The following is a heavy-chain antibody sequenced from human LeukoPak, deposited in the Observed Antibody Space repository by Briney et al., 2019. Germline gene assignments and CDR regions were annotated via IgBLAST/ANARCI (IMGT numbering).Heavy chain of an antibody. Sequence: GSVKVSCKASGYTFTSYGISWVRQAPGQGLEWMGWISAYNGNTNYAQKLQGRVTMTTDTSTSTAYMELRSLRSDDTAVYYCARDLVTMVRGVIIPFDYWGQGTLVTVSS. D-gene: IGHD3-10*01. CDR3: ARDLVTMVRGVIIPFDY. V-gene: IGHV1-18*01. J-gene: IGHJ4*02. CDR1: GYTFTSYG. CDR2: ISAYNGNT.